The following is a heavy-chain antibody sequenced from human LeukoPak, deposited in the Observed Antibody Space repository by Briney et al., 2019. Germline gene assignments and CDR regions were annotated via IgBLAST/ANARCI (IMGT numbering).Heavy chain of an antibody. CDR3: AISTSPYVIEVWTNGPLDY. Sequence: ASVKVSCKAAGYTFTGYYMHLVRQAPGQGLELMGRINPKSSGTNYAQEFQGRVTMTRDTSINTAYMELSRVRSDDTAVYYCAISTSPYVIEVWTNGPLDYWGQGTLVTVSS. V-gene: IGHV1-2*06. CDR1: GYTFTGYY. CDR2: INPKSSGT. J-gene: IGHJ4*02. D-gene: IGHD3-22*01.